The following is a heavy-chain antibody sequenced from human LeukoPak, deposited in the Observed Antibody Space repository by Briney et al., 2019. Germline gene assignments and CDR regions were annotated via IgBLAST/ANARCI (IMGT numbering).Heavy chain of an antibody. V-gene: IGHV3-23*01. Sequence: PGGSLRLSCAASGFTFSSYAMSWVRQAPGKGLEWVSGISNSGGSPYYADSVKGRFAISRDNSKNTLSLQMNSVKAEDTAVYFCAYGTSGSYIYGMDVWGQGTTVTVSS. CDR2: ISNSGGSP. CDR3: AYGTSGSYIYGMDV. D-gene: IGHD3-10*01. CDR1: GFTFSSYA. J-gene: IGHJ6*02.